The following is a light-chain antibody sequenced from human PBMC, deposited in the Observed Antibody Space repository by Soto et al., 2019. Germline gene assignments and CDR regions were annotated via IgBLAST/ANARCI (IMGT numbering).Light chain of an antibody. CDR2: DVS. CDR1: SSDFGGYNY. J-gene: IGLJ1*01. CDR3: SSYTSSSTLV. Sequence: SAPIQPASMSGSPGPSITISCPGTSSDFGGYNYVSWYQQHPGKAPKLMIYDVSNRPSGVSNRSSGSKSGNTASLTISGLQAEDEADYYCSSYTSSSTLVFGTGTKVTVL. V-gene: IGLV2-14*01.